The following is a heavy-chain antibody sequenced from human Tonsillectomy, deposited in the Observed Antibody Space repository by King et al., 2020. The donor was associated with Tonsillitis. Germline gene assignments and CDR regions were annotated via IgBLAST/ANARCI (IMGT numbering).Heavy chain of an antibody. CDR2: ISVYNGDT. CDR1: GYTFISYG. V-gene: IGHV1-18*01. J-gene: IGHJ4*02. D-gene: IGHD2-2*01. Sequence: QLVQSGAEVKKPGASVKVSCKASGYTFISYGISWVRQAPGQGLEWMGWISVYNGDTVYAESFQGRVTMTTDTYTTTVYMDMRGLRFDDAAVYYCARESPAGPIFDIWGKGPLVTVPS. CDR3: ARESPAGPIFDI.